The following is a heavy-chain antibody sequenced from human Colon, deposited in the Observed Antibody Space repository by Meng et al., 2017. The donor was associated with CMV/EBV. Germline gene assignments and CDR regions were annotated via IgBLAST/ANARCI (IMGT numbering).Heavy chain of an antibody. V-gene: IGHV3-33*01. CDR1: GFTIDWHA. J-gene: IGHJ4*02. CDR3: ATGGGTQAAALGAFDF. D-gene: IGHD6-25*01. Sequence: SLKISCKASGFTIDWHAMHWVRQAPGKGLEWVASIWFDGSKKNYADSVTGRFTISRDNSKNMQFLEMNSLRDEDTALYYCATGGGTQAAALGAFDFWGQGTPVTVSS. CDR2: IWFDGSKK.